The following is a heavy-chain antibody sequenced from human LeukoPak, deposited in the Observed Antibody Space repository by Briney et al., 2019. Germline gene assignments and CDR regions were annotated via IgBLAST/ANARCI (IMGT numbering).Heavy chain of an antibody. Sequence: GGSLRLSCAAAGFTFSSYYMNWVRQAPGKGLEWVSSISSSSSYIYYADSVKGRFTISRDNAKNSLYLQMNSLRAEDTAAYYCARGDYGDFDYWGQGTLVTVSS. D-gene: IGHD4-17*01. CDR1: GFTFSSYY. J-gene: IGHJ4*02. CDR2: ISSSSSYI. V-gene: IGHV3-21*01. CDR3: ARGDYGDFDY.